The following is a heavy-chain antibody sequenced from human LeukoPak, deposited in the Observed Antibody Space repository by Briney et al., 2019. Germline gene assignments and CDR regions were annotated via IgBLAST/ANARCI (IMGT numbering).Heavy chain of an antibody. J-gene: IGHJ5*02. CDR1: GFTFSSYV. CDR2: INHSGST. CDR3: ARRMWTAAGTRWFDP. V-gene: IGHV4-34*01. Sequence: GSLRLSCAAAGFTFSSYVMNWVRQAPGKGLEGSGEINHSGSTNYNPSLKSRVTISVDTSKNQFSLKLSSVTAADTAVYYCARRMWTAAGTRWFDPWGQGTLVTVSS. D-gene: IGHD6-13*01.